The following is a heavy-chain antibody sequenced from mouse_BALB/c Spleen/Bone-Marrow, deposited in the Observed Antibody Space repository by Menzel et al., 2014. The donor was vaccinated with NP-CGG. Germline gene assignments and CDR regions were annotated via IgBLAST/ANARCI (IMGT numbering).Heavy chain of an antibody. V-gene: IGHV14-3*02. D-gene: IGHD1-2*01. CDR3: ARYRLGTYFDY. Sequence: VQLQQSGAELVKPGASVKLSCTASGSNIKDTYMHWVKQRPEQGLEWIGRIDPANGNTKYDPKFQGKATITADTSSNTAHLQLSSLTSEDTAVYYCARYRLGTYFDYWGQGTTLTVSS. J-gene: IGHJ2*01. CDR1: GSNIKDTY. CDR2: IDPANGNT.